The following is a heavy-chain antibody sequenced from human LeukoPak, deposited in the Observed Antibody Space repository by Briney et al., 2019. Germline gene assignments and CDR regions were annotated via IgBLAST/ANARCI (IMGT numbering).Heavy chain of an antibody. Sequence: PSETLSLTCTVSGGSIRSHYWSWIRQPPGKGLEWTGYIYYSGSTNYNPSLKSRVTISVDTSKNQFSLKLSSVTAADTAVYYCARDRGDYDSSGYYGYFDYWGQGALVTVSS. CDR1: GGSIRSHY. J-gene: IGHJ4*02. V-gene: IGHV4-59*11. CDR2: IYYSGST. D-gene: IGHD3-22*01. CDR3: ARDRGDYDSSGYYGYFDY.